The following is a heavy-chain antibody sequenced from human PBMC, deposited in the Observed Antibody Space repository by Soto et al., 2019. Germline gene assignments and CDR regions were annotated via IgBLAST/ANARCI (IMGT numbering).Heavy chain of an antibody. CDR2: IYDSGST. Sequence: QVQLQESGPGLVKPSQTLSLTCTVSGGSISSGGYYWSWIRQHPGKGLEWIGYIYDSGSTYYNPSLKGRVTISVDTSKTQCSLKLSSVTAADTAVYYWARSSHSTVTAFADWGQGTLVTVSS. CDR1: GGSISSGGYY. J-gene: IGHJ4*02. CDR3: ARSSHSTVTAFAD. V-gene: IGHV4-31*03. D-gene: IGHD4-17*01.